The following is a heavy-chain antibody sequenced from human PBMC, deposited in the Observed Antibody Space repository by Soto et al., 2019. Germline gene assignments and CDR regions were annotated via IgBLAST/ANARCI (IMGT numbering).Heavy chain of an antibody. CDR2: ISSSGSTI. D-gene: IGHD4-17*01. V-gene: IGHV3-11*01. J-gene: IGHJ4*02. Sequence: QVQLVESGGGLVKPGGSLRLSCAASGFTFSDYYMSWIRQAPGKGLEWVSYISSSGSTIYYADSVKGRFTISRDNAKNSVYLQMNSLGAEDTAVYYCARDDGPMTTVIHPLGYWGQGTLVTVSS. CDR3: ARDDGPMTTVIHPLGY. CDR1: GFTFSDYY.